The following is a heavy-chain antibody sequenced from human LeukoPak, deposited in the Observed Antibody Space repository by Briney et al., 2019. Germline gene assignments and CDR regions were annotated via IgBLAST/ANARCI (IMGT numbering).Heavy chain of an antibody. D-gene: IGHD2-2*01. V-gene: IGHV3-30*02. CDR2: IQTDGRDK. CDR1: GIDFRASG. CDR3: AREGGTVVIGRFDY. Sequence: GGSLRLSCAASGIDFRASGMHWVRQAPGMGLEWVTFIQTDGRDKYYAASVAGRFTIPRDNSKNTAYLNMNNLRPDDTALYYCAREGGTVVIGRFDYWGQGTLVTVSS. J-gene: IGHJ4*02.